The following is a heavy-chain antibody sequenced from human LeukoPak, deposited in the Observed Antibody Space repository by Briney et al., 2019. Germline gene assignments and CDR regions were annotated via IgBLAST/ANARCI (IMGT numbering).Heavy chain of an antibody. D-gene: IGHD6-6*01. V-gene: IGHV1-18*01. Sequence: GASVKVSCKASGYTFTSYGISWVRQAPGQGLEWMGWISGYNGNTDYAQKLQGRVTMTTDTSTKTAYMELRSLRSDDTAVYYCARGVGPYSSSSGVYWGQGTLVTVSS. CDR3: ARGVGPYSSSSGVY. CDR1: GYTFTSYG. CDR2: ISGYNGNT. J-gene: IGHJ4*02.